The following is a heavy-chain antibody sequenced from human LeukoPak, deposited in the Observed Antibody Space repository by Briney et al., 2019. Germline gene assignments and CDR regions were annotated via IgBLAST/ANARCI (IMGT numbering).Heavy chain of an antibody. J-gene: IGHJ3*02. CDR1: GASISSYY. D-gene: IGHD1-14*01. CDR3: ARHWAETTGPYAFDI. V-gene: IGHV4-59*03. Sequence: SETLSLTCSVSGASISSYYWSWLRHPPGKARECIGYIYYSGNTNNNPSLKSRVPISVDTSENQFSLELTSVPAADTAVYYCARHWAETTGPYAFDIWGQGTMVTVSS. CDR2: IYYSGNT.